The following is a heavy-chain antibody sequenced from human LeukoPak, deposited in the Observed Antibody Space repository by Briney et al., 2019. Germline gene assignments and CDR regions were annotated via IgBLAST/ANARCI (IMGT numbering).Heavy chain of an antibody. D-gene: IGHD2-2*01. J-gene: IGHJ6*04. CDR2: INHSGST. Sequence: TSETLSLTCAVYCGSFSGYYWSWIRQPPGKGLEWIGEINHSGSTNYNPSLKSRVTISVDTSKNQFSLKLSSVTAADTAVYYCARALVVPAAKYYYYYYGMDVWGKGTTVTVSS. V-gene: IGHV4-34*01. CDR1: CGSFSGYY. CDR3: ARALVVPAAKYYYYYYGMDV.